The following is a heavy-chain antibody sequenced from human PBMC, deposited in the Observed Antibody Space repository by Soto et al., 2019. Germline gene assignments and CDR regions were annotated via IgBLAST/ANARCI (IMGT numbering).Heavy chain of an antibody. D-gene: IGHD2-2*01. CDR1: GYSFMKYG. Sequence: GPVKVSCKGFGYSFMKYGINWVRQVPGQGLEWVGWISPYSGYTHSAQKFHGRLTLTTDTAASTAYMELRILRSADTALYYCAREASVLIPAAQPSRFDSWGQGTLVTVSS. J-gene: IGHJ4*02. CDR2: ISPYSGYT. V-gene: IGHV1-18*01. CDR3: AREASVLIPAAQPSRFDS.